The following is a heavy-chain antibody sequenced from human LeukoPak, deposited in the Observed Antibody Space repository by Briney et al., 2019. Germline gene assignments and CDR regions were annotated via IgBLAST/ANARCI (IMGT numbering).Heavy chain of an antibody. Sequence: PSETLSLTCTVSGGSISSGGYYWSWIRQHPGKGLEWIGYIYYSGSTYYNPSLKSRVTISVDTSKNQFSLKLSSVTAADTAVYYCAGDYVFGVGAFDIWGQGTMVTVSS. CDR3: AGDYVFGVGAFDI. CDR1: GGSISSGGYY. J-gene: IGHJ3*02. D-gene: IGHD3-10*01. CDR2: IYYSGST. V-gene: IGHV4-31*03.